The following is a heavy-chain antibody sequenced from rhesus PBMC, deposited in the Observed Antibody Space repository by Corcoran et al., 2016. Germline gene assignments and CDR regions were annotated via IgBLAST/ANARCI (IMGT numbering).Heavy chain of an antibody. Sequence: QVTLKESGPAVVKPTQTLTLTCTISGFSPRSPDMRVHWIRQAPGKDLEWHALNGWKNVKEYSTALITRLTILQVTAKNQVVLILTHMDPMDTATYYCARRLTLDYWGQGVLVTVSP. V-gene: IGHV2S2*01. CDR1: GFSPRSPDMR. CDR2: NGWKNVK. D-gene: IGHD2-15*01. J-gene: IGHJ4*01. CDR3: ARRLTLDY.